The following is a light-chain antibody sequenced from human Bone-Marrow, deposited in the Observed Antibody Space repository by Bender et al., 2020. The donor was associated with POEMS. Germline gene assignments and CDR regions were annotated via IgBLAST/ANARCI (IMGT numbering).Light chain of an antibody. V-gene: IGLV3-21*02. CDR1: NIGSKS. CDR3: SSYTSSSTPVL. CDR2: DDN. Sequence: SYVLTQPPSVSVGPGQTARVTCEENNIGSKSVHWYQQKPGQAPVLVVYDDNIRPSGIPERFSGSKSGNTASLTISGLQAEDEADYYCSSYTSSSTPVLFGGGTKLTVL. J-gene: IGLJ2*01.